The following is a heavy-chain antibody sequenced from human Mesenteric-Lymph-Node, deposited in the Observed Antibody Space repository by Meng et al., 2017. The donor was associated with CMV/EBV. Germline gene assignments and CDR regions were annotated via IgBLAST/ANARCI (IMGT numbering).Heavy chain of an antibody. V-gene: IGHV3-53*01. CDR2: IYSGGST. CDR1: GFIFDDYA. Sequence: GESLKISCATSGFIFDDYAMHWVRHAPGKGLEWVSVIYSGGSTYYADSVKGRFTISRDNSKNTLYLQMNSLRAEDTAVYYCASLTYYDFWSGGGMDVWGQGTTVTVSS. D-gene: IGHD3-3*01. J-gene: IGHJ6*02. CDR3: ASLTYYDFWSGGGMDV.